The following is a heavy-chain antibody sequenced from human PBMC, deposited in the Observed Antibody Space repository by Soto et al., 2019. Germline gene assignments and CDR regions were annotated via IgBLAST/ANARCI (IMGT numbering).Heavy chain of an antibody. CDR3: AGGPRYWSFAL. D-gene: IGHD1-20*01. CDR2: FSYSGSL. V-gene: IGHV4-34*01. CDR1: GGSSRAYH. J-gene: IGHJ2*01. Sequence: GELQQWGTGLLKPSETLSLNCSVYGGSSRAYHWSWIRQSPGEGLEWIGEFSYSGSLNYNPSLRGRVAVSLDTSTNHFSLTMPSVPAADTAVYFCAGGPRYWSFALWGRGTLVTVS.